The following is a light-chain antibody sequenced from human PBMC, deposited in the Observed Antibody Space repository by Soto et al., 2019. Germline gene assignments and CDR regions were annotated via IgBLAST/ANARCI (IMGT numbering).Light chain of an antibody. CDR3: SSYTTGSTPVL. CDR2: EVT. CDR1: SGDIGGYNY. V-gene: IGLV2-14*01. J-gene: IGLJ2*01. Sequence: QSALTQPASVSGSPGQSITISCTGTSGDIGGYNYVSWYQQHPGKAPKLLISEVTNRPSGVSNRFSGSKSGNTASLTISGLQAEDEADYYCSSYTTGSTPVLFGGGTQLTVL.